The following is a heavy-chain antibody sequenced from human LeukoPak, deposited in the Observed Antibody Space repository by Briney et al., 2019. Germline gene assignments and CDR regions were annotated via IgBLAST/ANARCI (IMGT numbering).Heavy chain of an antibody. V-gene: IGHV4-38-2*01. D-gene: IGHD3-9*01. CDR2: IYHSGST. CDR3: ARVIRYFDWLLDYYFDY. CDR1: GYSISSGYY. J-gene: IGHJ4*02. Sequence: SETLSLTCAVSGYSISSGYYWGWIRQPPGKGPEWIGSIYHSGSTYYNPSLKSRVTISVDTSKNQFSLKLSSVTAADTAVYYCARVIRYFDWLLDYYFDYWGQGTLVTVSS.